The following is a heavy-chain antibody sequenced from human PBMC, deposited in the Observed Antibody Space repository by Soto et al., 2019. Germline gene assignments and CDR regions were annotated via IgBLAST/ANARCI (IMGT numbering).Heavy chain of an antibody. Sequence: VRLSCAASGFTFTRYSMNWVRQAPGKGLEWVSSISSTTNYIYYADSMKGRFTVSRDNAKNSVYLEMNSLSAEDTALYYCARESEDLTSNFDYWGQGTLVTVSS. V-gene: IGHV3-21*01. J-gene: IGHJ4*02. CDR1: GFTFTRYS. CDR3: ARESEDLTSNFDY. CDR2: ISSTTNYI.